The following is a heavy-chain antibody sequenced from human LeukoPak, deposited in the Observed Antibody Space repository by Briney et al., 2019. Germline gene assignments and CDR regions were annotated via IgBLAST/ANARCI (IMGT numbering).Heavy chain of an antibody. CDR1: GFTFSTFA. Sequence: GGSLRLSCAASGFTFSTFAMHWVRQAPGKGLEWVALISYDGSNKYYADSVKGRFTISRDNSKNTLYLQMNSLRSDDTAVYYCVKDGSIFDYWGQGTLVTVSS. V-gene: IGHV3-30-3*01. CDR3: VKDGSIFDY. D-gene: IGHD5-12*01. J-gene: IGHJ4*02. CDR2: ISYDGSNK.